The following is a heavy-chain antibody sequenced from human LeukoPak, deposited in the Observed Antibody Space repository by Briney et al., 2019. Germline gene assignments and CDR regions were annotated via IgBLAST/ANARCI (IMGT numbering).Heavy chain of an antibody. CDR2: IIPILGIA. V-gene: IGHV1-69*04. D-gene: IGHD6-13*01. CDR1: GGTFSSYA. Sequence: SVKVSCKASGGTFSSYAISWVRQAPGQGLEWMGRIIPILGIANYAQKFQGRVTITADKSTSTAYMELSSLRSEDTAVYYCARAGSSSWYGSYYCYGMDVWGQGTTVTVSS. J-gene: IGHJ6*02. CDR3: ARAGSSSWYGSYYCYGMDV.